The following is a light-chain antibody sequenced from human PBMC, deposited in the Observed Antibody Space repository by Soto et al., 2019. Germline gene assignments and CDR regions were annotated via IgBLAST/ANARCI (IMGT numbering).Light chain of an antibody. Sequence: EIVMTQSPATLSVSPGERATLSCRASQSVSSNLAWYQQKPGQAPKHLIYNPSTRATGIPARFSGSGSGTEFTLTISSLQSEDFAVYYCQQYDSWPLSFGGGTKVDIK. V-gene: IGKV3-15*01. CDR3: QQYDSWPLS. CDR2: NPS. CDR1: QSVSSN. J-gene: IGKJ4*01.